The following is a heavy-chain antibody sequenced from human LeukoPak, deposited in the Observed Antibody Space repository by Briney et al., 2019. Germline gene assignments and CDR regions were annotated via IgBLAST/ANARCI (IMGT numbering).Heavy chain of an antibody. D-gene: IGHD6-19*01. CDR2: IYYSGST. CDR1: GGSISSGSYY. V-gene: IGHV4-61*01. CDR3: ARDRVAVAGPFSYYYYYMDV. Sequence: PSETLSLTCTVSGGSISSGSYYWSWIRQPPGKGLEWIGYIYYSGSTNYNPSLKSRVTISVDTSKNQFSLKLSSVTAADTAVYYCARDRVAVAGPFSYYYYYMDVWGKGTTVTVSS. J-gene: IGHJ6*03.